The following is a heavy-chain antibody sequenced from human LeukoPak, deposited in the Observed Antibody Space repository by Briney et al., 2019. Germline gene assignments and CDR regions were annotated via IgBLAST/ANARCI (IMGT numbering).Heavy chain of an antibody. D-gene: IGHD1-26*01. Sequence: ASVKVSCKASGYTFTSYGISWVRQAPGQGLEWMGWISAYNGNTNYAQKFQGRVTMTRDMSTSTDFMELSSLRSEDTAVYYCARDNSVGDNAWWFDPWGQGTLVTVSS. V-gene: IGHV1-18*01. CDR3: ARDNSVGDNAWWFDP. J-gene: IGHJ5*02. CDR1: GYTFTSYG. CDR2: ISAYNGNT.